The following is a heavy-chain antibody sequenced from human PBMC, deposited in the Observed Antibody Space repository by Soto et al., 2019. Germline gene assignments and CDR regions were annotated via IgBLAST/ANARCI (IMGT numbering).Heavy chain of an antibody. CDR3: ARDSVALDYYYYGMDV. CDR2: IDWDDDK. D-gene: IGHD2-21*01. Sequence: SGPTLVNPTQTLTLTCTFSGFSLSTSGMCVSWIRQPPGKALEWLARIDWDDDKFYSTSLKTRLTISKDTSKNQVVLTMTNMDPVDTATYYCARDSVALDYYYYGMDVWGQGTTVTVSS. V-gene: IGHV2-70*17. J-gene: IGHJ6*02. CDR1: GFSLSTSGMC.